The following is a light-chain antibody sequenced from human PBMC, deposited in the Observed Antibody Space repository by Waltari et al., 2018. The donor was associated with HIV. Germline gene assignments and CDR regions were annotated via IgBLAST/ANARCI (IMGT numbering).Light chain of an antibody. CDR2: EVS. J-gene: IGLJ2*01. Sequence: QSALTPPASVSGSPGQSNTITCSGTSSDVGDYNEVTWYQQHPGKAPKLIISEVSNRPSGVSNRFSGSKSGNTASLTISGLQAEDEADYYCSSYTSSSTLVFGGGTKLTVL. CDR3: SSYTSSSTLV. V-gene: IGLV2-14*01. CDR1: SSDVGDYNE.